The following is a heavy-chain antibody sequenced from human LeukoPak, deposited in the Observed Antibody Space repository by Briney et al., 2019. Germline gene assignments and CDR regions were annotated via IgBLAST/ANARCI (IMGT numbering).Heavy chain of an antibody. CDR1: GGTFSSYA. D-gene: IGHD6-19*01. V-gene: IGHV1-18*01. J-gene: IGHJ5*02. Sequence: ASVKVSCKASGGTFSSYAISWVRQAPGQGLEWMGWISAYNGDTNFAQKFQGRVTLTTDRTTSTAYLELRSLRSDDTAMYCCARDPSNTSGWKTWFDPWGQGTLVTVSS. CDR3: ARDPSNTSGWKTWFDP. CDR2: ISAYNGDT.